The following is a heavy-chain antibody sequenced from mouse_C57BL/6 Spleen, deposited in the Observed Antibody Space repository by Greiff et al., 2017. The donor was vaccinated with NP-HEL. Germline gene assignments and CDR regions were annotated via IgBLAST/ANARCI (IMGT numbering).Heavy chain of an antibody. V-gene: IGHV1-80*01. Sequence: QVQLKQSGAELVKPGASVKISCKASGYAFSSYWMNWVKQRPGKGLEWIGQIYPGDGDTNYNGKFKGKATLTADKSSSTAYMQLSSLTSEDSAVYFCARDSSYDYAMDYWGQGTSVTVSS. J-gene: IGHJ4*01. CDR2: IYPGDGDT. CDR3: ARDSSYDYAMDY. CDR1: GYAFSSYW. D-gene: IGHD1-1*01.